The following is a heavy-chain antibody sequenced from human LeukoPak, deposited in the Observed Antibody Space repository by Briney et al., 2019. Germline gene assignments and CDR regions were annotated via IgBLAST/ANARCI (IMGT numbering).Heavy chain of an antibody. D-gene: IGHD3-3*01. J-gene: IGHJ4*02. CDR1: GYTFTSYG. Sequence: ASVKVSCKASGYTFTSYGISWVRQAPGQGLEWMGWISAYNGNTNYAQKFQGRVTMTTDTSTSTAYMELRSLRSDDTAVYYCARAYDFWSGLMSSFDYWGQGTLVTVSS. CDR3: ARAYDFWSGLMSSFDY. CDR2: ISAYNGNT. V-gene: IGHV1-18*01.